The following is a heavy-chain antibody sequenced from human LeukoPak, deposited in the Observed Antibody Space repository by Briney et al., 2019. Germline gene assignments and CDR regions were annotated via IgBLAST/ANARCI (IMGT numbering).Heavy chain of an antibody. D-gene: IGHD2-15*01. CDR3: ARPHCGGGSCYLDY. Sequence: GGSLRLSCAASGFTLSSYAMSWVRQAPGKGLEWVSAISDTGNTYHADSVKGRFTISRDSSKNTLFLQMNNLRVEDAAVYYCARPHCGGGSCYLDYWGQGTLVTVSS. CDR1: GFTLSSYA. CDR2: ISDTGNT. J-gene: IGHJ4*02. V-gene: IGHV3-23*01.